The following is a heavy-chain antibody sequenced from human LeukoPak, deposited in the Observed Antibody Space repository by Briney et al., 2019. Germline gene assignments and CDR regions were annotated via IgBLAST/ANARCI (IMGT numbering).Heavy chain of an antibody. CDR3: ARDQYYYDSSGYYRFDY. J-gene: IGHJ4*02. CDR1: GDSISTYY. V-gene: IGHV4-59*12. CDR2: MYYRGRS. Sequence: SETLSLTCTVSGDSISTYYWSWIRQPPGKGLEWIGYMYYRGRSNYNPSLKSRVTILVDTSKNQFSLKLSSVTAADTAVYYCARDQYYYDSSGYYRFDYWGQGTLVTVSS. D-gene: IGHD3-22*01.